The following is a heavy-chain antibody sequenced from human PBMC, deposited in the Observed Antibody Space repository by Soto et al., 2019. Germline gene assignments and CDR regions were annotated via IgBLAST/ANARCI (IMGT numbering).Heavy chain of an antibody. CDR1: GGSISSYY. J-gene: IGHJ5*02. D-gene: IGHD3-10*01. Sequence: QVQLQESGPGLVKPSETLSLTCTASGGSISSYYWSWIRQPPGKGLEWIGYIYYSGSTNYNPSLKSRVTISVDTSKNQFSLKLSSVTAADTAVYYCARLLWSRGDWFDPWGQGTLVTVSS. CDR2: IYYSGST. CDR3: ARLLWSRGDWFDP. V-gene: IGHV4-59*08.